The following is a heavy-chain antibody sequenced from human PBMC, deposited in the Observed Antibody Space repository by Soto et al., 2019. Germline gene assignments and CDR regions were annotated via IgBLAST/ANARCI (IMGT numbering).Heavy chain of an antibody. Sequence: GSLRLSCAASGFTFSSYAMSWVRQAPGKGLEWVSAISGSGGSTYYADSVKGRFTISRDNSKNTLYLQMNSLRAEDTAVYYCAKGFSNYYYYGMDVWGQGTTVTV. CDR1: GFTFSSYA. CDR2: ISGSGGST. CDR3: AKGFSNYYYYGMDV. V-gene: IGHV3-23*01. J-gene: IGHJ6*02. D-gene: IGHD4-4*01.